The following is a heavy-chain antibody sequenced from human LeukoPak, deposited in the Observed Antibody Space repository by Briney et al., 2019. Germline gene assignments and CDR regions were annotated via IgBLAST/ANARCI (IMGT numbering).Heavy chain of an antibody. Sequence: PGGSLRLSCAASGFTFSSYAMSWVRQAPGKWLEWVSVIYSGGSTYYADSVKGRFTISRDNSKNTLYLQMNSLRAEDTTVYYCARYYYDSSGYTPGWGQGTLVTVSS. CDR3: ARYYYDSSGYTPG. CDR2: IYSGGST. CDR1: GFTFSSYA. J-gene: IGHJ4*02. D-gene: IGHD3-22*01. V-gene: IGHV3-66*01.